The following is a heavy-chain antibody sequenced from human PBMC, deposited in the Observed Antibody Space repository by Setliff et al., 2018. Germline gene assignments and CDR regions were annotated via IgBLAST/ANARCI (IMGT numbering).Heavy chain of an antibody. J-gene: IGHJ4*02. CDR1: GDSISLYY. D-gene: IGHD2-15*01. V-gene: IGHV4-59*01. CDR3: ARENGYCSGGACYFMFDY. CDR2: VYNTGSA. Sequence: TSETLSLTCSVSGDSISLYYWSWIRQPPGKGLEWIGYVYNTGSANYNPSLKSRVTVSLDTSKKHFSLNLTSVTAADTALYYCARENGYCSGGACYFMFDYWGQGTLVTVSS.